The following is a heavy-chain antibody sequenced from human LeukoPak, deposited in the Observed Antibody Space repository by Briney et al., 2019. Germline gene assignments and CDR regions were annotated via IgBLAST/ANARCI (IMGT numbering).Heavy chain of an antibody. D-gene: IGHD3-16*01. CDR2: INHNGNAN. V-gene: IGHV3-7*03. J-gene: IGHJ6*02. Sequence: GGSLRLSCAASGFTFSSYWMNWARQAPGKGMEWVASINHNGNANDYVDSVKGRFTISRDNAKNSLYLQMSNLRAEDTAVYFGARGGGLDVWGQGATVTVSS. CDR1: GFTFSSYW. CDR3: ARGGGLDV.